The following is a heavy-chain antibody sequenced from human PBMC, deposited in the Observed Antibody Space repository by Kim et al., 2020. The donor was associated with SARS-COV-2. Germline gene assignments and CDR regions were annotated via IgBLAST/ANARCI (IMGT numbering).Heavy chain of an antibody. V-gene: IGHV3-23*01. D-gene: IGHD3-10*01. CDR2: ITISGDSA. CDR3: VKEGSGRTHFDY. CDR1: GFTFDTYA. J-gene: IGHJ4*02. Sequence: GGSLRLSCAASGFTFDTYAMSWVRQTPGKGLEWVSLITISGDSAYYADSVKGRFTISRDNSKNTLFLQMNSLGVEDTALYFCVKEGSGRTHFDYWGQGALVTVSS.